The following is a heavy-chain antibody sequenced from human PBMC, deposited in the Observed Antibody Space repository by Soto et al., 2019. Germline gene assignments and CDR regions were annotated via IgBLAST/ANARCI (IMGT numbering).Heavy chain of an antibody. CDR1: GGTFSSYA. CDR2: IIPIFGTA. Sequence: QVQLVQSGAEVKKPGSSVKVSCKASGGTFSSYAISWVRQAPGQGLEWMGGIIPIFGTANYAQKFQGRVTITADESTSTAYMELSSLRSEDTAVYYCARVAASQGFYYYYGMDVWGQGTTVTVSS. J-gene: IGHJ6*02. V-gene: IGHV1-69*01. D-gene: IGHD6-13*01. CDR3: ARVAASQGFYYYYGMDV.